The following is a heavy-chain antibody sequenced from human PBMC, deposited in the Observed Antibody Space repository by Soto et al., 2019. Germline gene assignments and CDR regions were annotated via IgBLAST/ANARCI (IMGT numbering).Heavy chain of an antibody. J-gene: IGHJ3*02. Sequence: GASVKVSCKASGGTFSSYAVSWVRQAPGQGLEWMGGIIPIFGTANYAQKFQGRVTITADESTSTAYMELSSLRSEDTAVYYCALRYGSGLSVAFDIWGQGTMVTVSS. CDR1: GGTFSSYA. V-gene: IGHV1-69*13. D-gene: IGHD3-10*01. CDR2: IIPIFGTA. CDR3: ALRYGSGLSVAFDI.